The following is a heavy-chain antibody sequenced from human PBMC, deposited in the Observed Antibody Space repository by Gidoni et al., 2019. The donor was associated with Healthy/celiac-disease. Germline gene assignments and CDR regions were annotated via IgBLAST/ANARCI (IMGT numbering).Heavy chain of an antibody. CDR2: IIPIFGTA. D-gene: IGHD5-12*01. Sequence: QVQLVQSGAEVKKPGSSVKVSCKASGGTFSSYAISWVRQAPGQGLEWMGGIIPIFGTANYAQKFQGRVTITADESTSTAYMELSSLRSEDTAVYYCARESHTERGYSGYDPSYYFDYWGQGTLVTVSS. J-gene: IGHJ4*02. CDR1: GGTFSSYA. CDR3: ARESHTERGYSGYDPSYYFDY. V-gene: IGHV1-69*12.